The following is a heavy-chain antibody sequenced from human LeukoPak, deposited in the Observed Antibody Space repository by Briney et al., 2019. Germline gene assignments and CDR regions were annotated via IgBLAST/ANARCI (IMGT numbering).Heavy chain of an antibody. V-gene: IGHV4-59*01. D-gene: IGHD5-24*01. Sequence: SETLSLTRTVSGGSISSYYWSWIRQPPGKGLEWIGYIYYSGSTNYNPSLKSRVTISVDTSKNQFSLKLSSVTAADTAVYYCAREEIRSWFDPWGQGTLVTVSS. CDR1: GGSISSYY. CDR3: AREEIRSWFDP. CDR2: IYYSGST. J-gene: IGHJ5*02.